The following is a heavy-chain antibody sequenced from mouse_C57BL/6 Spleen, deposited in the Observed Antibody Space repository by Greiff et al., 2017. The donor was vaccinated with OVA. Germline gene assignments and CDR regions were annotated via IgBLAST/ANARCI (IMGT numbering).Heavy chain of an antibody. J-gene: IGHJ1*03. CDR3: ASYGSSRDWYFDV. CDR2: IDPSDSET. Sequence: QVQLQQPGAELVRPGSSVKLSCKASGYTFTSYWMHWVKQRPIQGLEWIGNIDPSDSETHYNQKFKDKATLTVDKSSSTAYMQLSSLTSEDSAVYYCASYGSSRDWYFDVWGTGTTVTVSS. V-gene: IGHV1-52*01. D-gene: IGHD1-1*01. CDR1: GYTFTSYW.